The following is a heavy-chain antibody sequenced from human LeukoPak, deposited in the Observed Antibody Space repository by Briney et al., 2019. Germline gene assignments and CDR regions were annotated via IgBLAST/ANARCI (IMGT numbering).Heavy chain of an antibody. CDR3: TTIGGLGTDDY. Sequence: GGSLRLSCAASGFGFSNYWMSWVRQAPGKGLEWVAYITVDGTDKYYLDSVEGRFTISRDNAKNSLYLQMNRLRAEDTAVYYCTTIGGLGTDDYWGQGTLVTVSS. V-gene: IGHV3-7*01. CDR2: ITVDGTDK. D-gene: IGHD7-27*01. CDR1: GFGFSNYW. J-gene: IGHJ4*02.